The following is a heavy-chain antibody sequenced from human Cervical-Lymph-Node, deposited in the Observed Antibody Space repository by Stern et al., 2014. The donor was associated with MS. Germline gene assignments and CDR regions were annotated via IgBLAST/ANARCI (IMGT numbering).Heavy chain of an antibody. D-gene: IGHD3-10*01. CDR2: INPGTGST. V-gene: IGHV1-46*01. CDR1: GYTFSIYY. J-gene: IGHJ4*02. Sequence: QLVQSGTEVRKSGASVRVSCKASGYTFSIYYMHWVRQAPGQGLEWLGIINPGTGSTTYAQRFQDRVTMTNDTSTSTVYLEMSSLISEDTAVYYCARQNMIRGVTELDFWGQGTLVTVSS. CDR3: ARQNMIRGVTELDF.